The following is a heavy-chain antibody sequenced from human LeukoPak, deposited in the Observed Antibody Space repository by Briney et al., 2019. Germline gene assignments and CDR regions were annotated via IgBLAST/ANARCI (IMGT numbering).Heavy chain of an antibody. D-gene: IGHD3-22*01. CDR1: GYTFTSYG. V-gene: IGHV1-18*01. CDR2: ISAYNGNT. CDR3: ARETSSYYYDSSGSAFDI. Sequence: GASVKVSCKASGYTFTSYGISWARQAPGQGLEWMGWISAYNGNTNYAQKLQGRVTMTTDTSTSTAYMELRSLRSDDTAVYYCARETSSYYYDSSGSAFDIWGQGTMVTVSS. J-gene: IGHJ3*02.